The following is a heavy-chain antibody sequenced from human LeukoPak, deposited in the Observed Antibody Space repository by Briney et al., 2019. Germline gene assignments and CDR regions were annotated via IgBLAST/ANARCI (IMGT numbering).Heavy chain of an antibody. CDR1: GITFSTTD. V-gene: IGHV3-33*08. Sequence: GGSLRLSCAASGITFSTTDLHWVRQAPGKGLEWVAMISPDGSTTFYTDSMKGRLTISRDNSNNTLYLQMNSLRLEDTALYYCATEGEEWTNFDYWGQGTLVTVSS. CDR2: ISPDGSTT. CDR3: ATEGEEWTNFDY. J-gene: IGHJ4*02. D-gene: IGHD3-3*01.